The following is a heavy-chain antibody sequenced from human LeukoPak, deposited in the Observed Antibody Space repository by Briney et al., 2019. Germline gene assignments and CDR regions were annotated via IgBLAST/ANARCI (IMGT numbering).Heavy chain of an antibody. V-gene: IGHV3-74*01. J-gene: IGHJ4*02. CDR3: ASLGGVAVGE. D-gene: IGHD3-16*01. Sequence: GGSLRLSCAASGFTFSSYWMYWVRQAPGKGLMWVAHIDTNGSTTTYADSVEGRFTISRDKAKNTLYLHMNSLRAEDTAVYYCASLGGVAVGEWGQGTLVTVSS. CDR1: GFTFSSYW. CDR2: IDTNGSTT.